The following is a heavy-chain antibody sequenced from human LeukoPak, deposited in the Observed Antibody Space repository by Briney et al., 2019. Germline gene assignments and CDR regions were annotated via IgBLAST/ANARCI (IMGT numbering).Heavy chain of an antibody. CDR3: ARSYSSSWSPDY. CDR1: GGTFSSYA. V-gene: IGHV1-69*04. CDR2: IIPILGIG. D-gene: IGHD6-13*01. Sequence: ASVKVSCKASGGTFSSYAISWVRQAPGQGLEWMGRIIPILGIGNYAQKFQGRVTITADKSTSTAYMELSSLRSEDTAVYYCARSYSSSWSPDYWGQGTLVTVSS. J-gene: IGHJ4*02.